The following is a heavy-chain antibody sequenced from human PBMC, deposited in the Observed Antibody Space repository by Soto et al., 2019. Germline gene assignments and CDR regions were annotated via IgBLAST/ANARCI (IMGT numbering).Heavy chain of an antibody. CDR3: ARDAPMFIVGATRPDAFDI. J-gene: IGHJ3*02. CDR1: GGSISSSSYY. Sequence: SETLSLTCTVSGGSISSSSYYWGWIRQPPGKGLEWIGSIYYSGSTYYNPSLKSRVTISVDTSKNQFSLKLSSVTAADTAVYYCARDAPMFIVGATRPDAFDIWGQGTMVTVSS. D-gene: IGHD1-26*01. CDR2: IYYSGST. V-gene: IGHV4-39*07.